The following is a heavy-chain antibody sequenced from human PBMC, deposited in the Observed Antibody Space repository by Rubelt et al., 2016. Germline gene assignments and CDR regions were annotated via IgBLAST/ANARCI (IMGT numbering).Heavy chain of an antibody. D-gene: IGHD6-19*01. J-gene: IGHJ5*02. CDR3: ARVIWGSGWSNNWFDP. CDR2: INAGNGNT. V-gene: IGHV1-3*01. CDR1: GYTFTSYA. Sequence: QVQLVQSGAEVKKPGASVKVSCKASGYTFTSYAMHWVRQAPGQRLEWMGWINAGNGNTKYSQKFQGRVTITRETSASTAYMGLSSLGSEDTAVYYCARVIWGSGWSNNWFDPWGQGTLVTVSS.